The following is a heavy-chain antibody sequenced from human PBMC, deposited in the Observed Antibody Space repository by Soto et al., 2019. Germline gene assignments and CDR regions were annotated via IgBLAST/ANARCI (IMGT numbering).Heavy chain of an antibody. CDR2: IRGSTYGGTT. V-gene: IGHV3-49*04. D-gene: IGHD3-3*01. J-gene: IGHJ6*02. CDR1: GFTSDDYDYA. Sequence: GGSLRLSCTFSGFTSDDYDYALTWVRQAPGKGLQWLGLIRGSTYGGTTEYAASVKGRFTISRDDSKGIAYLQMNSLKTEDTAVYYCSRDGDFYGLDVWGQGTTVTVSS. CDR3: SRDGDFYGLDV.